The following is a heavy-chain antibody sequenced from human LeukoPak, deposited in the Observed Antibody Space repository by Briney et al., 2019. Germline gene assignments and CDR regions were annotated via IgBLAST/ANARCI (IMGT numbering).Heavy chain of an antibody. CDR3: ARVPDITARPCDT. V-gene: IGHV4-34*01. CDR2: ISHTGLT. CDR1: GGSFSGYY. J-gene: IGHJ5*02. Sequence: SVTLSLTCAVYGGSFSGYYWTLIRQTPGKGLEWIGEISHTGLTGSNPSLKSRVTLFVDSSKKQFSLRMTSVTAADTGVYYCARVPDITARPCDTWGPGTLVTVSS. D-gene: IGHD1-1*01.